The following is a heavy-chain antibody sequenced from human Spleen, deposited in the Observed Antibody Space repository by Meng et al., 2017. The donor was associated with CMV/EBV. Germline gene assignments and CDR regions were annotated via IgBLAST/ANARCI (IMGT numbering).Heavy chain of an antibody. CDR2: ISYDGSNK. Sequence: FTFSGYAMHWVRQAPGKGLEWVAVISYDGSNKYYADSVKGRFTISRDNSKNTLYLQMNSLRAEDTAVYYCARDRRAIFGVAIGWFDPWGQGTLVTVSS. D-gene: IGHD3-3*01. J-gene: IGHJ5*02. V-gene: IGHV3-30-3*01. CDR3: ARDRRAIFGVAIGWFDP. CDR1: FTFSGYA.